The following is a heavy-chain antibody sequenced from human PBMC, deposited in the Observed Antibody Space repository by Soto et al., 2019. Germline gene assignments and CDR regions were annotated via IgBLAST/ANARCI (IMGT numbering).Heavy chain of an antibody. CDR3: ARDGADGPPPYYYGMDV. D-gene: IGHD3-16*01. CDR1: GFTFSSYW. V-gene: IGHV3-7*05. Sequence: GGSLRLSCAASGFTFSSYWMSWVRQAPGKGLEWVANIKQDGSGKYYVDSVKGRFTISRDNAKNSLYLQMNSLRAEDTAVYYCARDGADGPPPYYYGMDVWGQGTTVTVSS. J-gene: IGHJ6*02. CDR2: IKQDGSGK.